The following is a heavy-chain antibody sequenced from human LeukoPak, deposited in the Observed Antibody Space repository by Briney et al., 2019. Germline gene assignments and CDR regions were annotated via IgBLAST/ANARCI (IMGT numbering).Heavy chain of an antibody. CDR2: ISGDGSVT. Sequence: GGALRLSCVVSGFTFNTNWRHWGRQAPGEGGGWVSRISGDGSVTNYADSVKGPFTISRDNAKNTLYLQINSLRDEDTAMYFCARGMSGSSCLDYWGQGTPVTVSS. D-gene: IGHD1-26*01. CDR3: ARGMSGSSCLDY. J-gene: IGHJ4*02. CDR1: GFTFNTNW. V-gene: IGHV3-74*01.